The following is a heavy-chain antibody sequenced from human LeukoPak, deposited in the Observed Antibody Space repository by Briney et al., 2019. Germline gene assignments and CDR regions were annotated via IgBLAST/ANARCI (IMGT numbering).Heavy chain of an antibody. J-gene: IGHJ5*02. V-gene: IGHV4-30-4*08. CDR1: GGSISSGDYY. D-gene: IGHD6-19*01. CDR3: ARQPIAVAGNWFDP. CDR2: IYYRGST. Sequence: SQTLSLTCTVPGGSISSGDYYWSWIRQPPGKGLEWIGYIYYRGSTSYNPSLKSRVTISVYTSKNQFSLKLSSVTAADTAVYYCARQPIAVAGNWFDPWGQGTLVTVSP.